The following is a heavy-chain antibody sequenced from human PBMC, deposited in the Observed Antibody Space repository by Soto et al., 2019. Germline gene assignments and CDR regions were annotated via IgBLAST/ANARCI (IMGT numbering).Heavy chain of an antibody. V-gene: IGHV3-30*19. J-gene: IGHJ4*02. Sequence: LRLSCVVSGFTFSDFGMHWVRQSPGEGLAWVASISKDGLDRYYSESVKGRFTISRDDSKNTVFLQMNSLKVEDTAAYFCASPREGQWLVFDHWGQRTLVTV. CDR1: GFTFSDFG. CDR2: ISKDGLDR. CDR3: ASPREGQWLVFDH. D-gene: IGHD6-19*01.